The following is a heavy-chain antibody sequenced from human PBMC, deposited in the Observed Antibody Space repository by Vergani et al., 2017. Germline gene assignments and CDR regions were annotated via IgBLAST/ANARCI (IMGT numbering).Heavy chain of an antibody. CDR3: ARTESFILRYFHWAL. Sequence: QLQLQQSGPGLVKPSETLSLTCHVFGVSVTDYNCNWIRQAPGKGLEWIGSLSTTGGATHASHNPSLKSRVSISVDTSKNQFSLEVTSVTAADTAIYFCARTESFILRYFHWALWGQGTLVTVSS. D-gene: IGHD3-9*01. CDR1: GVSVTDYN. CDR2: LSTTGGA. J-gene: IGHJ4*02. V-gene: IGHV4-4*08.